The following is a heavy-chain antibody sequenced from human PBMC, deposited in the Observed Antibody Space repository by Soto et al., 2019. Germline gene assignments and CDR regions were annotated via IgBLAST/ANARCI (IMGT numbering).Heavy chain of an antibody. CDR1: GGSISSGGYY. CDR2: IYYSGST. Sequence: QVQLQESGPGLVKPSQTLSLTCTVSGGSISSGGYYWSWISQHPGNDLEWIGYIYYSGSTYYNPSLKSRVTISVDTSKNQSSLKLSSVTAADTAVYYCAGIYSGSPGGTLRYWGQGTLVTVSS. J-gene: IGHJ4*02. CDR3: AGIYSGSPGGTLRY. V-gene: IGHV4-31*03. D-gene: IGHD1-26*01.